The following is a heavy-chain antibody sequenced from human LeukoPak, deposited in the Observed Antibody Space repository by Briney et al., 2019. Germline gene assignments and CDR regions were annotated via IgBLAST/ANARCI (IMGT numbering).Heavy chain of an antibody. CDR1: GFTFGSFW. CDR3: ARDGAVAGIRLFDY. Sequence: GGPWNLSWKASGFTFGSFWCHWAGRAPGKGLDGFPRINSDGSSISYGDSVKGRFTISRDNSKNTLYLQMNSLRAEDTAVYYCARDGAVAGIRLFDYWGQGTLVTVSS. CDR2: INSDGSSI. J-gene: IGHJ4*02. D-gene: IGHD6-19*01. V-gene: IGHV3-74*01.